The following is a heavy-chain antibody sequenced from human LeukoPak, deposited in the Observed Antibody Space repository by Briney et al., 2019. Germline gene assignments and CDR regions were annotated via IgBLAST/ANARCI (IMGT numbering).Heavy chain of an antibody. J-gene: IGHJ3*02. CDR3: ARTDHDSWLIYDAHEI. CDR1: GFIFSSYS. Sequence: GRSLRLSSAASGFIFSSYSMNWVSQAPGKGLEWVSSISSSSSYIYYTDSVKGRFTISRDNAKNSLYLQMNSLRAEDTAVYYCARTDHDSWLIYDAHEIWGQGTKVNVSS. V-gene: IGHV3-21*01. D-gene: IGHD2-15*01. CDR2: ISSSSSYI.